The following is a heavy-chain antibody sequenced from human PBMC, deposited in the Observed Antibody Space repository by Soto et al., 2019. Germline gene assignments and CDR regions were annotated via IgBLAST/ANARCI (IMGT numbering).Heavy chain of an antibody. CDR1: GFTFSSYS. J-gene: IGHJ4*02. V-gene: IGHV3-33*01. D-gene: IGHD4-17*01. CDR2: IWYDGSNK. Sequence: QVQLVESGGGVVQPGRSLRLSCAASGFTFSSYSMHWVRQAPGKGLEWVAVIWYDGSNKYYADSVKGRFTISRDNSKNTLYLQMNSLRAEDTAVYYCARDAYGDYFDYWGQGTLVTVSS. CDR3: ARDAYGDYFDY.